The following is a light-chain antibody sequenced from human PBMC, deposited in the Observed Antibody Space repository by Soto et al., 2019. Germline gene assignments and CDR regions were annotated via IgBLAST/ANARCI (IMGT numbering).Light chain of an antibody. V-gene: IGLV2-8*01. CDR3: SSYAGSNTYV. CDR2: EVS. J-gene: IGLJ1*01. Sequence: QSALTQPPSASGSPGQSVTISCTGTSSDVGGYNYVSWYQHHPGKAPKLMISEVSKRPSGVPDRFSGSKSGITASLTVSGLQAEDEADYYCSSYAGSNTYVFGTGTKLTVL. CDR1: SSDVGGYNY.